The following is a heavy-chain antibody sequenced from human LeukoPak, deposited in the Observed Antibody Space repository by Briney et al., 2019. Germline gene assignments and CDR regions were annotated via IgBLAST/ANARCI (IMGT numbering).Heavy chain of an antibody. CDR1: VGSISSNNYS. J-gene: IGHJ4*02. CDR3: ARGHLDGSWGDY. CDR2: IFYSGST. D-gene: IGHD6-13*01. Sequence: SETLSLTCTVSVGSISSNNYSWGWIRQPPGKGLEWIGSIFYSGSTNYNPSLKSRVTISVDKSKNQFSLKLSSVTAADTAVYYCARGHLDGSWGDYWGQGTLVTVSS. V-gene: IGHV4-39*07.